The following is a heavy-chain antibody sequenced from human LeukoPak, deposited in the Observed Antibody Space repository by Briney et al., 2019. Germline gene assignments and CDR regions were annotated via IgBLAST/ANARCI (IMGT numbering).Heavy chain of an antibody. J-gene: IGHJ3*02. CDR3: ARYIAARRWDFLTPPNDAFDI. CDR2: MNPNSGNT. CDR1: GYTFTSYD. V-gene: IGHV1-8*01. D-gene: IGHD6-6*01. Sequence: ASVKVSCKASGYTFTSYDINWVRQATGQGLEWMGWMNPNSGNTGYAQKFQGRVTMTRNTSISTAYMELSSLRSEDTAVYYCARYIAARRWDFLTPPNDAFDIWGQGTMVTVSS.